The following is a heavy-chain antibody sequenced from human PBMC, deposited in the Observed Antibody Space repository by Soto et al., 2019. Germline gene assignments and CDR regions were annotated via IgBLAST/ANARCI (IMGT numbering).Heavy chain of an antibody. D-gene: IGHD6-13*01. V-gene: IGHV4-59*01. Sequence: QVQLPESGPGLVTPSETLSLTCTDSGGSISSYYWSWIRQTPGKGLEWIGYIYYSGSTNYHPSLMRRFTISVDRSKIHFPLKLIAVPAADTAVYYCAREGYSSSWYDWGAFNIWDQGKRLTVSS. J-gene: IGHJ3*02. CDR1: GGSISSYY. CDR2: IYYSGST. CDR3: AREGYSSSWYDWGAFNI.